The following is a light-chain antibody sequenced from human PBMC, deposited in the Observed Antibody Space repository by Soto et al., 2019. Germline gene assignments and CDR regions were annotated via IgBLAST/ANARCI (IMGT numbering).Light chain of an antibody. CDR1: QSVSNNY. J-gene: IGKJ1*01. Sequence: EIVLTQSPGTLSLSPGERATLSCRASQSVSNNYLAWYQQRPGQAPRLLIYGASSRATGIPDRFSGSGSGTDFTLTISRLEPEDIAVYYCLQYGGSPRTFGQGTKVEIK. CDR2: GAS. CDR3: LQYGGSPRT. V-gene: IGKV3-20*01.